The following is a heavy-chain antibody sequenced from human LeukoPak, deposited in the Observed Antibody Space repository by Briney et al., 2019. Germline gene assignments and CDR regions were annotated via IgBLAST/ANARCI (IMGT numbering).Heavy chain of an antibody. J-gene: IGHJ4*02. CDR1: GYTLTELS. CDR3: ATVGSGGSLFDY. D-gene: IGHD1-26*01. V-gene: IGHV1-24*01. CDR2: FDPEDGET. Sequence: ASVKVSCKVSGYTLTELSMHWVGQAPGKGLEWMGGFDPEDGETIYAQKFQGRVTMTEDTSTDTAYMELSSLRSEDTAVYYCATVGSGGSLFDYWGQGTLVTVSS.